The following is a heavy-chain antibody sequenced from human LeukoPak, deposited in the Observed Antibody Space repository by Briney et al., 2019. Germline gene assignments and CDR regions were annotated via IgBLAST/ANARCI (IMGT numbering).Heavy chain of an antibody. Sequence: GGSLRLSCAASGFTFSSYAMSWVRQASGKGLEWVSAISGSGGSTYYADSVKGRFTISRDNSKNTLCLQMNSLRAEDTAVYYCAEPEGGYYDIRPDWGQGTLVTVSS. CDR1: GFTFSSYA. J-gene: IGHJ4*02. CDR2: ISGSGGST. V-gene: IGHV3-23*01. D-gene: IGHD3-22*01. CDR3: AEPEGGYYDIRPD.